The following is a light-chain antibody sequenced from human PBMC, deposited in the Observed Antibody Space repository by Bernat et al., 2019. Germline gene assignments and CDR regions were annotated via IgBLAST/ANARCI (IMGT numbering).Light chain of an antibody. J-gene: IGKJ3*01. CDR3: QQRSNWPPDT. Sequence: AIQMTQSPSSLSASVGDRVTITCRASQGIRNDLGWYQQKPGKAPKLLIYAASSLQSGVPSRFSGSGSGTDFTLTISSLEPDDFAVYYCQQRSNWPPDTFGPGTKVDIK. V-gene: IGKV1-6*01. CDR2: AAS. CDR1: QGIRND.